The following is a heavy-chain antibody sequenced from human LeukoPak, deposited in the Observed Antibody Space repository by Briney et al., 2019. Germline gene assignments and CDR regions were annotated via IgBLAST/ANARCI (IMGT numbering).Heavy chain of an antibody. CDR2: IYTSGST. Sequence: SDTLSLTCTVSGRSISSYYWSWLRQPAGKGLEWIGRIYTSGSTNYNPSLKSRVTISVDKSKNQVSLKLSSVTAADTAVYYCARASVAAAAPLDYWGQGTLVTVSS. J-gene: IGHJ4*02. CDR3: ARASVAAAAPLDY. D-gene: IGHD6-13*01. V-gene: IGHV4-4*07. CDR1: GRSISSYY.